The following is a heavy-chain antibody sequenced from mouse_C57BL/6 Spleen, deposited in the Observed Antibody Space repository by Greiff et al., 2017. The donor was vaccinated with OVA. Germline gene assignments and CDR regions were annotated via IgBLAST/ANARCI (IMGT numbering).Heavy chain of an antibody. D-gene: IGHD3-1*01. Sequence: EVQLQQSGPELVKPGASVKISCKASGYTFTDYYMNWVKQSHGKSLEWIGDINPNNGGTSYNQKFKGKATLTVDKSSSTAYMELRSLTSEDSAVYYCARSQANFDYWGQGTTLTVSS. CDR3: ARSQANFDY. CDR1: GYTFTDYY. J-gene: IGHJ2*01. V-gene: IGHV1-26*01. CDR2: INPNNGGT.